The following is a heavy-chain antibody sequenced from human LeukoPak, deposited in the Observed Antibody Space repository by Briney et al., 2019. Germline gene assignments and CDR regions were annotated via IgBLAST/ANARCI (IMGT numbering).Heavy chain of an antibody. V-gene: IGHV3-23*01. CDR3: AKDMVGLAAGDY. CDR2: ISASGGST. Sequence: GGSLRLSCAASGFTFSSSAMSWVRQVPGKGLEWVSGISASGGSTYYADSVKGRFTISRDNSKNTLYLQMSSLRAEDTAVYYCAKDMVGLAAGDYWGQGTLVTVSS. D-gene: IGHD6-13*01. J-gene: IGHJ4*02. CDR1: GFTFSSSA.